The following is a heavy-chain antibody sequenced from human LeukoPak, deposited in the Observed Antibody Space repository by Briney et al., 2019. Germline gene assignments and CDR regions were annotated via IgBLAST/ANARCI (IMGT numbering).Heavy chain of an antibody. CDR2: IKAYGGST. CDR1: GYYFTSYS. J-gene: IGHJ4*02. CDR3: ARASGFFPRENHFDY. D-gene: IGHD1-14*01. Sequence: ASVHVSCKASGYYFTSYSMHWVRQAPGQGLEWMGIIKAYGGSTTYAQKFQDRITMTRDTSTSTVYMELSSLRSEDTAVYYCARASGFFPRENHFDYWGQGTLVSVSS. V-gene: IGHV1-46*01.